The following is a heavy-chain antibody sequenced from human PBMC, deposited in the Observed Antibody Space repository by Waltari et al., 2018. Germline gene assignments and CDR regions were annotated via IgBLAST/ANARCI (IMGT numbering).Heavy chain of an antibody. Sequence: EVHLVQSGAEVKKPGATVKISCKASGYSFTDYYMHWVRQSPGKGLAWMGSIVPEEDVIIYAKKYQGRSTMSADTSTDTAYMELSSLRSDDTAVYYCAVTAMTGEIDSWGQGTQVTVSS. CDR1: GYSFTDYY. V-gene: IGHV1-69-2*01. D-gene: IGHD3-16*01. J-gene: IGHJ4*02. CDR2: IVPEEDVI. CDR3: AVTAMTGEIDS.